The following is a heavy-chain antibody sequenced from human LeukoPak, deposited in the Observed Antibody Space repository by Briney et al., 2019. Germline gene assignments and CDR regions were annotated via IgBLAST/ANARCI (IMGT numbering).Heavy chain of an antibody. CDR1: GYTFTSCY. D-gene: IGHD3-22*01. CDR2: INPSGGST. Sequence: ASVKVSCKASGYTFTSCYMHWARQAPGQGLEWMGIINPSGGSTSYAQKFQGRVTMTRDTPTSTVYMELSSLRSEDTAVYYCARDLQMNYYDSSGYYYHDAFDIWGQGTMVTVSS. CDR3: ARDLQMNYYDSSGYYYHDAFDI. V-gene: IGHV1-46*01. J-gene: IGHJ3*02.